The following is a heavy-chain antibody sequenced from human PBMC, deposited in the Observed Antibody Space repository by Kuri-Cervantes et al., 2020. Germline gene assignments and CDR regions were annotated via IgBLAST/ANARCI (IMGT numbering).Heavy chain of an antibody. Sequence: GESLKISCAASGFTFSSYAMHWVRQAPGKGLEWVAVISYDGSNKYYADSVKGRFTISRDNSKNTLYLQMNSLRAEDTAVYYCTTDTLHKDERGYSYPDLFDYWGQGTLVTVSS. D-gene: IGHD5-18*01. CDR1: GFTFSSYA. V-gene: IGHV3-30-3*01. J-gene: IGHJ4*02. CDR2: ISYDGSNK. CDR3: TTDTLHKDERGYSYPDLFDY.